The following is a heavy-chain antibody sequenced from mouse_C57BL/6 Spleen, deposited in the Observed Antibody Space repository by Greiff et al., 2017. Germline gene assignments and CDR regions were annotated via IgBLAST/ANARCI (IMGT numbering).Heavy chain of an antibody. CDR1: GYTFTSYT. D-gene: IGHD2-5*01. J-gene: IGHJ2*01. V-gene: IGHV1-4*01. Sequence: VQRVESGAELARPGASVKMSCKASGYTFTSYTMHWVKQRPGQGLEWIGYINPSSGYTKYNQKFKDKATLTADKSSSTAYMQLSSLTSEDSAVYYCAREGPYSNFDYWGQGTTLTVSS. CDR3: AREGPYSNFDY. CDR2: INPSSGYT.